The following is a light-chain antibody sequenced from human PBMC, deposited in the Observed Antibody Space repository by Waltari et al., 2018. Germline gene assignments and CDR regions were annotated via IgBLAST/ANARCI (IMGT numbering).Light chain of an antibody. Sequence: IVLTQSPGTLSFSLADRAPVSCRASQNVSRALAWYQQKPGQAPRLLIYGASTRATGIPDRFSGSGSGTDFSLTISRLEPDDFAVYYCQHYLRLPVTFGQGTTVEI. CDR1: QNVSRA. J-gene: IGKJ1*01. V-gene: IGKV3-20*01. CDR3: QHYLRLPVT. CDR2: GAS.